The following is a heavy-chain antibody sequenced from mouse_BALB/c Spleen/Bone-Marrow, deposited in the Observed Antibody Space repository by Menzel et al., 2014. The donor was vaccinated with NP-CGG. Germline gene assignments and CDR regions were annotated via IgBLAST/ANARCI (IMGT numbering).Heavy chain of an antibody. Sequence: EVQGVESGGGLVQPGGSLILSCATSGFTFTDYYMSWVRQPPGKALEWLGFIRNKANGYTTEYSASVKGRFTISRDNSQSILYLQMNTLRAEDSATYYCARYGYDYFDYWGQGTTLTVSS. CDR2: IRNKANGYTT. D-gene: IGHD2-2*01. CDR1: GFTFTDYY. CDR3: ARYGYDYFDY. V-gene: IGHV7-3*02. J-gene: IGHJ2*01.